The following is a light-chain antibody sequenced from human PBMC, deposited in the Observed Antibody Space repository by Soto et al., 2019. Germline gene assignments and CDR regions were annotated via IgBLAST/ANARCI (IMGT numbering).Light chain of an antibody. Sequence: DIQMTQSPSSLSASVGDSVTITCRASQSISNYLNWYQQKPGKAPKLLVYAASSLQSGVPSRFSVSGSVTDFTLTISSLQPEDFATYYCQHSYSTPFSFGPGTKVDIK. V-gene: IGKV1-39*01. CDR1: QSISNY. J-gene: IGKJ3*01. CDR3: QHSYSTPFS. CDR2: AAS.